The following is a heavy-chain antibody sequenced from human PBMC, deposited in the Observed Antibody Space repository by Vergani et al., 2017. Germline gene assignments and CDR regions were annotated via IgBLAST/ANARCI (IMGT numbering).Heavy chain of an antibody. J-gene: IGHJ4*02. CDR3: ASRARGGSWYY. V-gene: IGHV4-34*01. Sequence: QVQLQQWGAGLLKPSETLSLTCAVYGGSFSGYYWSWLRQPPGKGLEWIGEINHSGRTNYNPSLKSRVTITVDTSKNQVSLTLSSVTAADTAVYDCASRARGGSWYYWGQGTLVTVSS. CDR2: INHSGRT. D-gene: IGHD6-25*01. CDR1: GGSFSGYY.